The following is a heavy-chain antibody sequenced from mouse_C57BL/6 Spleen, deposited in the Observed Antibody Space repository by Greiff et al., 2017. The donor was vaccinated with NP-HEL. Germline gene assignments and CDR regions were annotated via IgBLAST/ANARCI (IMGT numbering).Heavy chain of an antibody. J-gene: IGHJ3*01. D-gene: IGHD2-5*01. V-gene: IGHV1-64*01. CDR1: GYTFTSYW. CDR2: IHPNSGST. Sequence: QVQLQQPGAELVKPGASVKLSCKASGYTFTSYWMHWVKQRPGQGLEWIGMIHPNSGSTNYNEKFKSKATLTVDKSSSTAYMQLSSLTSEDSAVYYCAKEDSNPFAYWGQGTLVTVSA. CDR3: AKEDSNPFAY.